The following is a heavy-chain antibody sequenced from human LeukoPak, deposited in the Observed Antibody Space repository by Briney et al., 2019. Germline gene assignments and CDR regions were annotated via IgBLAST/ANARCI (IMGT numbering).Heavy chain of an antibody. J-gene: IGHJ6*02. D-gene: IGHD3-3*01. CDR3: ARGPSHYDFWSGYYYYYYYGMDV. CDR1: GFTFSSYS. V-gene: IGHV3-21*01. CDR2: ISSSSSYI. Sequence: GGSLRLSCAASGFTFSSYSMNWVRQAPGKGLEWVSSISSSSSYIYYADSVKGRFTISRDNAKNSLYLQMNSLRAEDTAVYYCARGPSHYDFWSGYYYYYYYGMDVWGQGTTVTVSS.